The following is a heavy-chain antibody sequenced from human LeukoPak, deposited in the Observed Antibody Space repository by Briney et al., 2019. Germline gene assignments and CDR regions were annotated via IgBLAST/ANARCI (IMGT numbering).Heavy chain of an antibody. V-gene: IGHV1-18*01. CDR2: ISAYNGNT. J-gene: IGHJ4*02. CDR1: GYTFTSYG. D-gene: IGHD4-17*01. Sequence: GASVTVSFKASGYTFTSYGISWVRQAPGQGLEWMGWISAYNGNTNYAQKLQGRVTMTTDTSTSTAYIELRSLRSDDTAVYSCAREGSGDYEGYYFDYWGQGTLVTVSS. CDR3: AREGSGDYEGYYFDY.